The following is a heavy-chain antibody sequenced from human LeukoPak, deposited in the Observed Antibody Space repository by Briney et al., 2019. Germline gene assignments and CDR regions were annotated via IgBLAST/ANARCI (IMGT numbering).Heavy chain of an antibody. J-gene: IGHJ6*03. CDR3: ARGVPWDYYYMDV. CDR2: IKQDGSEK. CDR1: GFTFSSYW. Sequence: PGGSLRLSCAASGFTFSSYWMSWVRQAPGKGLEWVANIKQDGSEKYYVDSVKGRFTISRDNAKNSLYLQMNSLRAEDTAVYYCARGVPWDYYYMDVWGEGTTVTVSS. V-gene: IGHV3-7*01. D-gene: IGHD3-10*01.